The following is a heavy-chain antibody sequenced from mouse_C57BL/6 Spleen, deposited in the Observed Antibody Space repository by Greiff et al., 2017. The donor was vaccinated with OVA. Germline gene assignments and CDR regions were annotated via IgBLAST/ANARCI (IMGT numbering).Heavy chain of an antibody. CDR1: GYTFTSYG. CDR2: IYPRSGNT. Sequence: VKLVESGAELARPGASVKLSCKASGYTFTSYGISWVKQRTGQGLEWIGEIYPRSGNTYYNEKFKGKATLTADKSSSTAYMELRSLTSEDSAVYFCAGGALWYFDVWGTGTTVTVSS. J-gene: IGHJ1*03. D-gene: IGHD3-1*01. CDR3: AGGALWYFDV. V-gene: IGHV1-81*01.